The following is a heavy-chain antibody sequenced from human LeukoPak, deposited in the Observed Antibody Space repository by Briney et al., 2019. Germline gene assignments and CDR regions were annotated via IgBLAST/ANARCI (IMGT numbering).Heavy chain of an antibody. J-gene: IGHJ4*02. CDR1: GFTFDDYG. CDR2: INWNGGST. CDR3: ARDTSSSYGSGSDY. Sequence: GGSLRLSCAASGFTFDDYGMSWVRQAPGKGLEWVSGINWNGGSTGYADSVKGRFTVSRDNAKNSLYLQMNSLRAEDTALYYCARDTSSSYGSGSDYWGQGTLVTVSS. V-gene: IGHV3-20*04. D-gene: IGHD3-10*01.